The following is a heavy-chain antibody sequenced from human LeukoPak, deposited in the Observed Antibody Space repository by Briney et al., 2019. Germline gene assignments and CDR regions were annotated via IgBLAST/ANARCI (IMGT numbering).Heavy chain of an antibody. J-gene: IGHJ4*02. CDR1: GGSISTYY. Sequence: SETLSLTCTVSGGSISTYYWSWIRQPPGKGLEWIGYIYYSGSTNYNPSLKSRVTISVDTSKNQFSLKLSSVTAADTAVYYCANAPRAINLYDSSGYSSYYFDYWGRGTLVTVSS. D-gene: IGHD3-22*01. CDR2: IYYSGST. V-gene: IGHV4-59*01. CDR3: ANAPRAINLYDSSGYSSYYFDY.